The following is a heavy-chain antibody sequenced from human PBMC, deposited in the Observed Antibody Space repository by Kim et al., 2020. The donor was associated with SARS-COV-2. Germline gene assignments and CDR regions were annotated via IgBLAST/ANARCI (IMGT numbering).Heavy chain of an antibody. V-gene: IGHV5-51*01. J-gene: IGHJ4*02. D-gene: IGHD3-22*01. CDR3: ARHTTYYYDSSGSPYADY. CDR1: GYSFTSYW. Sequence: GESLKISCKGSGYSFTSYWIGWVRQMPGKGLEWMGIIYPGDSDTRYSPSFQGQVTISADKSISTAYLQWSSLKASDTAMYYCARHTTYYYDSSGSPYADYWGQGTLVTVSS. CDR2: IYPGDSDT.